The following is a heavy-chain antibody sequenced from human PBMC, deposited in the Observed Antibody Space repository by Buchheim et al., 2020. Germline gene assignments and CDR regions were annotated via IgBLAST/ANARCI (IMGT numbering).Heavy chain of an antibody. D-gene: IGHD3-22*01. V-gene: IGHV4-34*01. CDR3: ARPGRGSGYYSYPFDY. J-gene: IGHJ4*02. Sequence: QVQLQQWGAGLLKPSETLSLTCAVYGGSFSGYYWSWIRQPPGKGLEWIGEINHSGSTNYNPSLKSRVTISVDTSKNQVYLKLSSVTAADTAVYYCARPGRGSGYYSYPFDYWGQGTL. CDR1: GGSFSGYY. CDR2: INHSGST.